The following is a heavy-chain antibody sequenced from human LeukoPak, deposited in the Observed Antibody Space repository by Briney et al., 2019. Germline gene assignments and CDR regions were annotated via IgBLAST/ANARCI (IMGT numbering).Heavy chain of an antibody. Sequence: SQTLSLTCTVSGGSISSGSYFWSWIRQSAGRGLEWIGRIDSSGNTNYNPSLKSRVIMSLDTSKNQFSLKLSSVTAADTAVYYCARERGPWWYFDLWGRGTLVTVSS. CDR1: GGSISSGSYF. CDR3: ARERGPWWYFDL. CDR2: IDSSGNT. J-gene: IGHJ2*01. D-gene: IGHD3-10*01. V-gene: IGHV4-61*02.